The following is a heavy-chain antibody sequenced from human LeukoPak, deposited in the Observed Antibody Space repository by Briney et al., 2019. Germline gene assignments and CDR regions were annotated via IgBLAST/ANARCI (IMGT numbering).Heavy chain of an antibody. J-gene: IGHJ6*03. CDR2: INHSGST. Sequence: KPSETLSLTCAVYGGSFSGYYWSWIRQPPGKGLEWIGEINHSGSTHYNPSLKSRVTISVDTSKNQFSLKLSSVTAADTAVYYCARGLSSKPYIVGRPEKNYMDVWGKGTTVTVSS. V-gene: IGHV4-34*01. CDR1: GGSFSGYY. D-gene: IGHD2-15*01. CDR3: ARGLSSKPYIVGRPEKNYMDV.